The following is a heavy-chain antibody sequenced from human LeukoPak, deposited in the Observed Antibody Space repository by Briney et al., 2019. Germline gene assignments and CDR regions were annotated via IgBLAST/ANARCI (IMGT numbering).Heavy chain of an antibody. V-gene: IGHV3-7*01. D-gene: IGHD3-9*01. CDR3: AGRPSTTIP. Sequence: PGGSLRLSCAASGFTFSTYWMSWVREARGRGLEWVANINQDGGEKYYVDSVKGRFTISRDNAKSSLYLQMNSLRAEDTAIYYCAGRPSTTIPWGQGTLVTVSS. CDR1: GFTFSTYW. CDR2: INQDGGEK. J-gene: IGHJ4*02.